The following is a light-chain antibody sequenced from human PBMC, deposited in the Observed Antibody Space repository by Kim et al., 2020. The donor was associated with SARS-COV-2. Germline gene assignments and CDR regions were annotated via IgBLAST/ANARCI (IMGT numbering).Light chain of an antibody. CDR1: SSDVGSYNC. Sequence: GQSITISCTGTSSDVGSYNCVSWYQQHPGKAPKLMVYDVSKRPSGVSNRFSGSKSGNTASLTISGLQAEDEADYYCSSSTSSSTWVFGGGTKLTVL. V-gene: IGLV2-14*04. CDR2: DVS. CDR3: SSSTSSSTWV. J-gene: IGLJ3*02.